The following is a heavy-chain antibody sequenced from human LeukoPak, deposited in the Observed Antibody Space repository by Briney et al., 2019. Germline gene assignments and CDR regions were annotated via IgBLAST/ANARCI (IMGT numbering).Heavy chain of an antibody. D-gene: IGHD1-26*01. CDR1: GGTFSSYA. CDR3: ARDIVGATTSDY. J-gene: IGHJ4*02. CDR2: IIPILGIA. Sequence: EASVTVSCKASGGTFSSYAISWVRQAPGQGLEWMGRIIPILGIANYAQKFQGRVTITADKSTSTAYMGLSSLRSEDTAVYYCARDIVGATTSDYWGQGTLVTVSS. V-gene: IGHV1-69*04.